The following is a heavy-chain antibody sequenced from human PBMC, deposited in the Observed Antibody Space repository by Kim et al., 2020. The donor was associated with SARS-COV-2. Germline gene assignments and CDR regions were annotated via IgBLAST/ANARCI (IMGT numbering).Heavy chain of an antibody. D-gene: IGHD3-10*01. CDR3: ARQRDYYGSGPFDY. CDR2: IYYSGST. V-gene: IGHV4-39*01. Sequence: SETLSLTCTVSGGSISSSSYYWGWIRQPPGKGLEWIGSIYYSGSTYYNPSLKSRVTISVDTSKNQFSLKLSSVTAADTAVYYCARQRDYYGSGPFDYWGQGTLVTVSS. J-gene: IGHJ4*02. CDR1: GGSISSSSYY.